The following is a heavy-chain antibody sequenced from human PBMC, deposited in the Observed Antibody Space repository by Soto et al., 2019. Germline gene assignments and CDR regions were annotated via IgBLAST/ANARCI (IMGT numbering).Heavy chain of an antibody. Sequence: RASVKVSCKASGYTFTSYAMHWVRQAPGQRLEWMGWINAGNGNTKYSQKFQGRVTITRDTSASTAYMELSSLRSEDTAVYYCAEGDVAICDCNVCSSGISCYSGMDYWAQGTLVTLSS. CDR1: GYTFTSYA. J-gene: IGHJ4*02. V-gene: IGHV1-3*01. CDR3: AEGDVAICDCNVCSSGISCYSGMDY. D-gene: IGHD2-21*01. CDR2: INAGNGNT.